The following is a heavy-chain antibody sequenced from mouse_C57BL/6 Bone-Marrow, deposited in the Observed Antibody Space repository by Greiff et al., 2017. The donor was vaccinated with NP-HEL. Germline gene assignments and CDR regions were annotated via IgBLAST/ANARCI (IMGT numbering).Heavy chain of an antibody. J-gene: IGHJ4*01. CDR3: ASYYGNYDYYAMDY. D-gene: IGHD2-1*01. V-gene: IGHV2-2*01. CDR2: IWSGGST. CDR1: GFSLTSYG. Sequence: VKLVESGPGLVQPSQSLSITCTVSGFSLTSYGVHWVRQSPGKGLEWLGVIWSGGSTDYNAAFISRLSISKDNSKSQVFFKMNSLQADDTAIYYCASYYGNYDYYAMDYWGQGTSVTVSS.